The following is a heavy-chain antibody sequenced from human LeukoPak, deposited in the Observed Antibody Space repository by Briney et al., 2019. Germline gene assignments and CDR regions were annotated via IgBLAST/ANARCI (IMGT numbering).Heavy chain of an antibody. CDR2: ISSGGGNT. V-gene: IGHV3-23*01. CDR3: ANRISGSSS. CDR1: GFTFSTYA. Sequence: RTGGSLRLSCAASGFTFSTYAMSWIRQAPGKGLEWVSAISSGGGNTDYADSVKGRFTISRDNSKNTVFLQMNSLRAEDTGVYYCANRISGSSSWGQGTLVTVSS. J-gene: IGHJ5*02. D-gene: IGHD3-10*01.